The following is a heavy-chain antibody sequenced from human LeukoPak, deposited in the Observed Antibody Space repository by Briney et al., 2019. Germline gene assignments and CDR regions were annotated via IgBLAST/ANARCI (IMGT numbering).Heavy chain of an antibody. Sequence: SETLSLTCAVYGGSFSGYYWSWIRQPPGKGLEWIGEINHSGSTNYNPSLKSRVTMSVDTSKNQFSLKVSSVTAADTAVYYCAREVRHSYGLDAFDIWGQGTMVTVSS. CDR3: AREVRHSYGLDAFDI. V-gene: IGHV4-34*01. CDR1: GGSFSGYY. CDR2: INHSGST. J-gene: IGHJ3*02. D-gene: IGHD5-18*01.